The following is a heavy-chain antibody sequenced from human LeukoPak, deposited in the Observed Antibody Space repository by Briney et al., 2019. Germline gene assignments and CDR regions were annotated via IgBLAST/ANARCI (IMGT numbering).Heavy chain of an antibody. CDR2: INPSGGST. V-gene: IGHV1-46*01. J-gene: IGHJ3*02. Sequence: GASVKVSCKASGYTFTSYYMHWVRQAPGQGLEWMGIINPSGGSTSYAQKFQGRDTMTRDMSTSTVYMELSSLRSEDTAVYYCARERYCSSTSCYTGSAFDIWGQGTMVTVSS. CDR1: GYTFTSYY. D-gene: IGHD2-2*02. CDR3: ARERYCSSTSCYTGSAFDI.